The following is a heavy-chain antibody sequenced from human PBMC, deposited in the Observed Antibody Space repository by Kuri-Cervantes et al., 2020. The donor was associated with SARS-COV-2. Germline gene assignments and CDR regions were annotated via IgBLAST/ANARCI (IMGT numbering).Heavy chain of an antibody. CDR3: ASGPRTFGSPSEHFQS. V-gene: IGHV1-46*01. Sequence: ASVKVSCKASGYTFTSFLYHRVRQAPGEGLEWMGLITPSGDNTLYAQKFQDRVTMVSYTSTSRASMELSSLTSAVTAVYYCASGPRTFGSPSEHFQSWAQGTLVTVSS. CDR1: GYTFTSFL. J-gene: IGHJ1*01. D-gene: IGHD6-6*01. CDR2: ITPSGDNT.